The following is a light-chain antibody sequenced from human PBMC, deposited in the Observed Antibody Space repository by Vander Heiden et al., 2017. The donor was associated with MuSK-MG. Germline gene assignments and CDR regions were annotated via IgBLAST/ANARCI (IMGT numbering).Light chain of an antibody. J-gene: IGLJ3*02. CDR1: SSDVGGYNY. V-gene: IGLV2-11*01. CDR3: VSWTGSYTWV. CDR2: DVT. Sequence: QSALTQPRSVSGSPGRSVTISCTGRSSDVGGYNYVYWYQQHPVKHTKLMIYDVTKRPSGVHDRLSGSKSGNTASLTISGLQAEDEADYYCVSWTGSYTWVFGGGTKLTVL.